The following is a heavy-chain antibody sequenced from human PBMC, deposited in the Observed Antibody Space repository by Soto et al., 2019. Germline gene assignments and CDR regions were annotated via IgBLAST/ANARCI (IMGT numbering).Heavy chain of an antibody. CDR2: ISGSGGST. Sequence: EVQLLESGGGLVQPGGSLRLSCAASGFTFSSYAMSWVRQAPGKGLEWVSAISGSGGSTYYADSGKGRFTISRDNSKNTLYQQMNSLRAEDTAVYYCAKEEDSSPRPPGPYYFDYWGQGTLVTVSS. V-gene: IGHV3-23*01. J-gene: IGHJ4*02. CDR3: AKEEDSSPRPPGPYYFDY. CDR1: GFTFSSYA.